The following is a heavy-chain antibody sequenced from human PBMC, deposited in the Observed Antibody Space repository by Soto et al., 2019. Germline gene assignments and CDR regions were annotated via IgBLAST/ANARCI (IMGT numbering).Heavy chain of an antibody. V-gene: IGHV4-30-4*01. CDR2: IYYSGST. CDR1: GGSISSGDYY. D-gene: IGHD1-20*01. Sequence: SETLSLTCTVSGGSISSGDYYWSWIRQPPGKGLEWIGYIYYSGSTYYNPSLKSRVTISVDTSKNQFSLKLSSVTAADTAVYYCARERGNWNDFWFDPWGQGTLVTVSS. CDR3: ARERGNWNDFWFDP. J-gene: IGHJ5*02.